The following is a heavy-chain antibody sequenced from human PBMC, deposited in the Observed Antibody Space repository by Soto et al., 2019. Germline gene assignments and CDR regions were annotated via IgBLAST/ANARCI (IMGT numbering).Heavy chain of an antibody. CDR1: GFTFSSYG. D-gene: IGHD3-10*01. CDR3: AKGEISYYYGSGSYLSD. Sequence: PGGSLRLSCAASGFTFSSYGMHWVRQALGKGLEWVAVISYDGSNKYYADSVKGRFTISRDNSKNTLYLQMNSLRAEDTAVYYCAKGEISYYYGSGSYLSDWGQGTLVTVSS. V-gene: IGHV3-30*18. CDR2: ISYDGSNK. J-gene: IGHJ4*02.